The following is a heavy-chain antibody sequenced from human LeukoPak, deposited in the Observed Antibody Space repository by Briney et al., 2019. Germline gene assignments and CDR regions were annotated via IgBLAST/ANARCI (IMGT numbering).Heavy chain of an antibody. J-gene: IGHJ4*02. V-gene: IGHV3-11*01. Sequence: GSLKLLCSGSGFHFNEYQLSLIRQGSGKGLEWVSYISGGSSTIYYADSLKGRFTVSRDNAKNSLYLLMNSLRAEDTAVYYCARRGSGRHFDFWGQGTLVTVSS. CDR3: ARRGSGRHFDF. CDR1: GFHFNEYQ. CDR2: ISGGSSTI. D-gene: IGHD2-15*01.